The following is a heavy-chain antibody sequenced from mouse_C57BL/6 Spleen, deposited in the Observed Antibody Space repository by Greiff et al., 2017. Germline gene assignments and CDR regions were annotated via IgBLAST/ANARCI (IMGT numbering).Heavy chain of an antibody. CDR3: ASSHGSSYFAY. CDR1: GYAFTNYL. D-gene: IGHD1-1*01. J-gene: IGHJ3*01. V-gene: IGHV1-54*01. CDR2: INPGSGGT. Sequence: QVQLQQSGAELVRPGTSVKVSCKASGYAFTNYLIEWVKQRPGQGLEWIGVINPGSGGTNYDEKFKGKATLTADKSSSTAYMQLSSLTSEDSAVYFCASSHGSSYFAYWGQGTLVTVSA.